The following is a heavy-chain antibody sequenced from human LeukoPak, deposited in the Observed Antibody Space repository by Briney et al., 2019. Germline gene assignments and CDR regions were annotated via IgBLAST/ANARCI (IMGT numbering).Heavy chain of an antibody. CDR3: ARDPIHRDDYNAE. J-gene: IGHJ4*02. V-gene: IGHV1-46*01. Sequence: SVTVTCKAARYTFTSHYMHWVRQAPGQGHEWMGIINARDGSTSYAQTFQVRVPMTRYTSKTTGYMELNRQSSEDTAVYYCARDPIHRDDYNAEWGQGVLVSVSS. CDR1: RYTFTSHY. D-gene: IGHD5-24*01. CDR2: INARDGST.